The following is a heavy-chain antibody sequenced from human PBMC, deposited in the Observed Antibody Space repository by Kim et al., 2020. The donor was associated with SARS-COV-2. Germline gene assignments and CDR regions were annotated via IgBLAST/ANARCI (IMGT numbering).Heavy chain of an antibody. V-gene: IGHV1-2*02. Sequence: ASVKVSCKASGHTFTANYMHWVRQAPGQGLEWMGWINPNSGGTSYAQKFQGRVTLTMDTSINTVYMELSRLTSDDTAVYYCARGYRPSEGYAFDIWGQGTMVTVSS. CDR1: GHTFTANY. J-gene: IGHJ3*02. D-gene: IGHD2-2*02. CDR2: INPNSGGT. CDR3: ARGYRPSEGYAFDI.